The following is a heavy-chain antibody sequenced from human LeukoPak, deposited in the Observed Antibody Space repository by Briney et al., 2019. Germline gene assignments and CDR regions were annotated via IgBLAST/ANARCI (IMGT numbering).Heavy chain of an antibody. CDR3: ARAVYSSGWYARY. Sequence: SETLSLTCTVSGGSISGYYWSWIRQPPGKGLEWIGYIYYSGSTNYNPSLKSRVTISVDMSKNQFSLKLSSVTAADTAVYYSARAVYSSGWYARYWGQGTLVTVSS. V-gene: IGHV4-59*01. J-gene: IGHJ4*02. D-gene: IGHD6-19*01. CDR1: GGSISGYY. CDR2: IYYSGST.